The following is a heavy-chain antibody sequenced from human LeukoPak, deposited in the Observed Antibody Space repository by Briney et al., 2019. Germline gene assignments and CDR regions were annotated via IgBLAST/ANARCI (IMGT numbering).Heavy chain of an antibody. CDR2: IWYNGNNK. J-gene: IGHJ5*02. D-gene: IGHD2-2*01. CDR3: AREGYCSSTSCSFDP. Sequence: QPGGSLRLSCAASGFTFSNYGMHWVRQAPGKGLEWVAVIWYNGNNKYYADSVKGRFTISRDNSKNTLYLQMNSLRAEDTAVYYCAREGYCSSTSCSFDPWGQGTLVTVSS. V-gene: IGHV3-33*01. CDR1: GFTFSNYG.